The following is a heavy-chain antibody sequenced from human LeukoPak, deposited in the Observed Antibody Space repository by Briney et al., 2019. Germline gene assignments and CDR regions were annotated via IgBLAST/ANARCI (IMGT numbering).Heavy chain of an antibody. D-gene: IGHD4-17*01. J-gene: IGHJ4*02. CDR1: GYTFTSYA. V-gene: IGHV1-69*05. CDR2: IIPIFGTA. CDR3: ARDGFGYGVGGY. Sequence: SVKVSCKASGYTFTSYAISWVRQAPGQGLEWMGRIIPIFGTANYAQKFQGRVTITTDESTSTAYMELSSLRSEDTAVYYCARDGFGYGVGGYWGQGTLVTVSS.